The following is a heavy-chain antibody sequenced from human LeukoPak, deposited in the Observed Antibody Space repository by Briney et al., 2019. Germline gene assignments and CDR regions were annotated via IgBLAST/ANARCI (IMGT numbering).Heavy chain of an antibody. V-gene: IGHV3-23*01. D-gene: IGHD3-3*01. J-gene: IGHJ4*02. CDR2: ISGSGGST. CDR3: AKAELGVDTFFDY. Sequence: GGSLRLSCAASGFTFSSYAMSWVRQAPGKGLEWVSAISGSGGSTYYADSVKGRFTISRDNSKNTLYLQMGSLRAEDTAFYYCAKAELGVDTFFDYWGQGTLVTVSS. CDR1: GFTFSSYA.